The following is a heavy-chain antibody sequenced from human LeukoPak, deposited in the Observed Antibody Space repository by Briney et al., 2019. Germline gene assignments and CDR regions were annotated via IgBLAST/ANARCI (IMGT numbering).Heavy chain of an antibody. CDR1: GDTVSSKRSA. J-gene: IGHJ5*02. V-gene: IGHV6-1*01. D-gene: IGHD3-9*01. Sequence: SQTLSLTCAISGDTVSSKRSAWNWIRQSPSRGLEWLGRTYYRSKWYNDYAVSVKSRITINPDTSKNQFYLQLNSVTPEDAAVYYCARDWGYDILTGYWNNCFDPWGQGTLVTVSS. CDR3: ARDWGYDILTGYWNNCFDP. CDR2: TYYRSKWYN.